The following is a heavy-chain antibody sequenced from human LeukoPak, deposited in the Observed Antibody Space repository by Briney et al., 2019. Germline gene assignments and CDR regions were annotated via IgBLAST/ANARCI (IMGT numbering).Heavy chain of an antibody. Sequence: ASVKVSCKASGYTFTGYYMHWLRQAPGQGLEWMGWINPNSGGTKYALKFQGGVTMTRDTSISTAYMELSSLRSEDTAVYYCAREGLYSSSGWFYYFDYWGQGTLVTVSS. V-gene: IGHV1-2*02. D-gene: IGHD6-19*01. CDR1: GYTFTGYY. J-gene: IGHJ4*02. CDR3: AREGLYSSSGWFYYFDY. CDR2: INPNSGGT.